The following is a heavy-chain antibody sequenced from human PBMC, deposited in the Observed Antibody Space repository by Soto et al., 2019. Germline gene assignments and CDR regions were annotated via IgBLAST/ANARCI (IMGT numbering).Heavy chain of an antibody. CDR1: GGSISSSSYY. Sequence: QLQLQESGPGLVKPSETLSLTCTVSGGSISSSSYYWGWIRQPPGKGLEWIGSIYYSGSTYYNPSLKSRVTISVDTSKNQFSLKLSSVTAADTAVYYCATPWRPYYDFWSGYSEYYFDYWGQGTLVTVSS. D-gene: IGHD3-3*01. CDR2: IYYSGST. V-gene: IGHV4-39*01. J-gene: IGHJ4*02. CDR3: ATPWRPYYDFWSGYSEYYFDY.